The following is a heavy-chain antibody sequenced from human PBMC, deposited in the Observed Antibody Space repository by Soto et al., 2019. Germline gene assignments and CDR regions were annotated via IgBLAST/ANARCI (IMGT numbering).Heavy chain of an antibody. Sequence: GSLRLSCAASGFTFSSYAMSWVRQAPGKGLEWVSAISGSGGSTYYADSVKGRFTISRDNSKNTLYLQMNSLRAEDTAVYYCAKKYYGSGGLDYWGQGTLVTVSS. J-gene: IGHJ4*02. CDR2: ISGSGGST. V-gene: IGHV3-23*01. CDR3: AKKYYGSGGLDY. D-gene: IGHD3-10*01. CDR1: GFTFSSYA.